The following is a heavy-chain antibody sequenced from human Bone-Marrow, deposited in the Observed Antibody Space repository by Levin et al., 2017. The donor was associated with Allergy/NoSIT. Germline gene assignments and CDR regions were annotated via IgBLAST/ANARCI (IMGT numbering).Heavy chain of an antibody. CDR2: TYYRSKWYI. J-gene: IGHJ3*02. V-gene: IGHV6-1*01. D-gene: IGHD1-1*01. CDR1: GDSVSSNTDA. Sequence: LRLSCAISGDSVSSNTDAWNWIRQSPSRGLEWLGRTYYRSKWYIDYAPSVKSRISISADTFKNQFSLQLNSVTPEDTAVYYCVRDGERGLEALDIWGQGTMVTVSS. CDR3: VRDGERGLEALDI.